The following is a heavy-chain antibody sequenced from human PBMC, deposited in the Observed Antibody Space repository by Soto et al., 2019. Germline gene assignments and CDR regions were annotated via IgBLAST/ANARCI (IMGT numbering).Heavy chain of an antibody. D-gene: IGHD1-1*01. CDR2: IWSDGNNR. V-gene: IGHV3-33*01. CDR1: GFMFSNHG. CDR3: VRGENWNDEASDY. J-gene: IGHJ4*02. Sequence: GWSLRLSCAASGFMFSNHGMHWVRQAPGKGLEWVAFIWSDGNNRYYADSVKGRFTISRDNSKNTVYLQMNSLRAEDTAVYYCVRGENWNDEASDYWGQGTQVTVSS.